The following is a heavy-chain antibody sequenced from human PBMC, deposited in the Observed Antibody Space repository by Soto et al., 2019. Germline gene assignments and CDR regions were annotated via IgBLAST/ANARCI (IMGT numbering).Heavy chain of an antibody. CDR3: VKEAMVRGVTSGDY. CDR1: GFAFSSYA. J-gene: IGHJ4*02. D-gene: IGHD3-10*01. V-gene: IGHV3-23*01. CDR2: VSGSGETT. Sequence: GGSLRLSCAASGFAFSSYAMSWVRQAPGKGLEWLSTVSGSGETTFYADSVKGRFTISRDNSKKTLYLQMNSLRAEDTAVYYCVKEAMVRGVTSGDYWGQGTLVTVSS.